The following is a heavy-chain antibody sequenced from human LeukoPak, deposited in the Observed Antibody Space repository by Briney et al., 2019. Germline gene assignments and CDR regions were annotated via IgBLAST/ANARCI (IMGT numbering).Heavy chain of an antibody. Sequence: GGSLRLSCAASGFNFDDYTMHWVRQAPGKGLEWVSLVAWDGGGTFFADSVKGRFTVSRDNSKNSLSLHMNSLTTEDTALYYCVRGHGYNLEDYFDNWGQGTLVTVSS. CDR3: VRGHGYNLEDYFDN. CDR1: GFNFDDYT. V-gene: IGHV3-43*01. J-gene: IGHJ4*02. D-gene: IGHD5-24*01. CDR2: VAWDGGGT.